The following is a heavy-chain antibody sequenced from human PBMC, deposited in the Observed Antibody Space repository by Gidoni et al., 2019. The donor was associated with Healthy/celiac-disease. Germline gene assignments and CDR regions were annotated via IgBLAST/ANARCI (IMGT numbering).Heavy chain of an antibody. Sequence: EVQLVESGGVVVQPGGSMRLSCAAPGFTFVDYTMHWVRQAPGKGREWVALISWDGGSTYYADSVKGRFTISRDNSKNSLYLQMNSLRTEDTALYYCAKEGNDYGAWYFDLWGRGTLVTVSS. V-gene: IGHV3-43*01. CDR3: AKEGNDYGAWYFDL. CDR2: ISWDGGST. J-gene: IGHJ2*01. CDR1: GFTFVDYT. D-gene: IGHD4-17*01.